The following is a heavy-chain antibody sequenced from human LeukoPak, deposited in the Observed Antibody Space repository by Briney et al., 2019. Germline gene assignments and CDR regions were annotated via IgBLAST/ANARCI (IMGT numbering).Heavy chain of an antibody. Sequence: SSETLSPTCAVSGYSISSGYYRGWIRQPPGQGLEWIGSIYHSGSTYYNPSLKSRVTISVDTSKNQFSLKLSSVTAADTAVYYCARLDYGGNGYDYWGQGTLVTVSS. J-gene: IGHJ4*02. D-gene: IGHD4-23*01. CDR2: IYHSGST. CDR3: ARLDYGGNGYDY. CDR1: GYSISSGYY. V-gene: IGHV4-38-2*01.